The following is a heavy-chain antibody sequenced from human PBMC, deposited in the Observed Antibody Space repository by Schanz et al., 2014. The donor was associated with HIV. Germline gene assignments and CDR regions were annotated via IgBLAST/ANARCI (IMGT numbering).Heavy chain of an antibody. Sequence: QVHLVESGGGVVQPGRSLRLSCAASGFTFSSYGMHWVRQAPGKGLEWVAVISDDGSKKYYIDSVKGRFTISRDNSKNTLYLQMNNLRLEDTAVFYCAKGGPMAPYPIDYWGQGTLVTVSS. D-gene: IGHD3-10*01. J-gene: IGHJ4*02. V-gene: IGHV3-30*18. CDR3: AKGGPMAPYPIDY. CDR1: GFTFSSYG. CDR2: ISDDGSKK.